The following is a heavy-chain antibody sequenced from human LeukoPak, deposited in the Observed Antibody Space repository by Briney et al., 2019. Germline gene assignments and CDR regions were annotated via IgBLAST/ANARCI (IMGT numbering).Heavy chain of an antibody. Sequence: GGSLRLSCAASGFAFSTYGMHWVRQAPGKGLEWVAVTSYDGSNIHYAGSVKGRFTISRDNSKNTLYLQMNSLRAEDTAVYYCAKKSPGTYYAPPDYWGQGTLVTVSS. V-gene: IGHV3-30*18. J-gene: IGHJ4*02. D-gene: IGHD3-10*01. CDR3: AKKSPGTYYAPPDY. CDR1: GFAFSTYG. CDR2: TSYDGSNI.